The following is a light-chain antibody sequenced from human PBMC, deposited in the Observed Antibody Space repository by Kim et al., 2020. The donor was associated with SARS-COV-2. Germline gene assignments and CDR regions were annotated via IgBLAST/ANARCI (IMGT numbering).Light chain of an antibody. J-gene: IGLJ2*01. CDR3: QSYDSSLSGVV. CDR2: GNS. V-gene: IGLV1-40*01. CDR1: SSNIGAGYD. Sequence: QSVLTQPPSVSGAPGPLVTISCTGSSSNIGAGYDVHWYQQLPGTAPKLLIYGNSNRPSGVPDRFSGSKSGTSASLAITGLQAEDEADYYCQSYDSSLSGVVFGGGTQLTVL.